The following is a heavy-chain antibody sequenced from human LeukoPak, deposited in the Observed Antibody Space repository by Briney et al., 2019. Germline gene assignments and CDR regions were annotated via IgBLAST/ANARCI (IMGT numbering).Heavy chain of an antibody. Sequence: GGSLRLSCAASGFTFSNAWMSWVRQAPGKGLEWVGRIKSKTDGGTTDYAAPVKGRFTISRDDSKNTLYLQMNSLKTEDTAVYYCTTDLSPYYYERGAFDIWGQGTMVTVSS. CDR1: GFTFSNAW. CDR3: TTDLSPYYYERGAFDI. D-gene: IGHD3-22*01. CDR2: IKSKTDGGTT. V-gene: IGHV3-15*01. J-gene: IGHJ3*02.